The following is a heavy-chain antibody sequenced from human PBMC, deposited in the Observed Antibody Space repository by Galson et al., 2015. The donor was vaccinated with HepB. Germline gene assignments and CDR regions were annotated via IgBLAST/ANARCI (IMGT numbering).Heavy chain of an antibody. CDR1: GFTFGDYA. Sequence: SLRLSCAASGFTFGDYAMSWFCQAPGKGLEWVSSISSSSSYIYYADSVKGRFTISRDNAKNSLYLQMNSLRAEDTAVYYCARDRGYSYGFGIEQTHNDEESSYWGQGTLVTVSS. V-gene: IGHV3-21*01. D-gene: IGHD5-18*01. J-gene: IGHJ4*02. CDR3: ARDRGYSYGFGIEQTHNDEESSY. CDR2: ISSSSSYI.